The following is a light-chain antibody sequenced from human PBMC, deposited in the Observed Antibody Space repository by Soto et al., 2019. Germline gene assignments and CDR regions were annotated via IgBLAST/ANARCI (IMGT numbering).Light chain of an antibody. CDR2: EVT. CDR1: SSDVGGYNY. J-gene: IGLJ3*02. V-gene: IGLV2-14*01. CDR3: SSYTSSGTPV. Sequence: QPALTQPASVSGSPGQSITISCTGTSSDVGGYNYVSWYQWHPGKLPKLIIYEVTSRPSGGSHRFSGSKSGNTASLTISGLQAEDEADYYCSSYTSSGTPVFGGGTKLTVL.